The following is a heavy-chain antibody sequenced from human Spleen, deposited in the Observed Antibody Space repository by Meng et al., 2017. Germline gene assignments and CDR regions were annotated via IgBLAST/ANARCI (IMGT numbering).Heavy chain of an antibody. Sequence: ASVKVSCKASGYTFTSYGISWVRQAPGQGLEWMGWISAYNGNTNYAQKLQGRVTMTTDTSTSTAYMELRSLRSDDTAVYYCARDPSYCSSTSCYSGWFDPWGQGTLVTV. CDR2: ISAYNGNT. V-gene: IGHV1-18*01. CDR1: GYTFTSYG. J-gene: IGHJ5*02. D-gene: IGHD2-2*01. CDR3: ARDPSYCSSTSCYSGWFDP.